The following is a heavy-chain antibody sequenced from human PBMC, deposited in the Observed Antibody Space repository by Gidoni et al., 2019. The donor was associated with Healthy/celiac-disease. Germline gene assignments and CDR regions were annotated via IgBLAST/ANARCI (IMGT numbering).Heavy chain of an antibody. V-gene: IGHV4-59*01. CDR2: IYYSGST. J-gene: IGHJ4*02. D-gene: IGHD5-12*01. CDR3: AGGQMAKITTAVY. Sequence: QVQLQESGPGLVKPSETLSLTCTVPGGSISSYYWSWIRQPPGKGLEWIGYIYYSGSTNYNPSLKSRVTISVDTSKNQFSLKLSSVTAADTAVYYCAGGQMAKITTAVYWGQGTLVTVSS. CDR1: GGSISSYY.